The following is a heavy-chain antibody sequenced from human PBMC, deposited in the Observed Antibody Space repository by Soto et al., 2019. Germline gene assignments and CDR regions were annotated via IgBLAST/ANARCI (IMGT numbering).Heavy chain of an antibody. CDR2: IYYSGST. CDR3: ARDVGYCISTSCYSWFDP. CDR1: GGSLSSGAYY. J-gene: IGHJ5*02. V-gene: IGHV4-61*08. Sequence: SETLSLTCTVSGGSLSSGAYYWSWIRQPPGKGLEWIGYIYYSGSTNYNPSLKSRVTISVDTSKNQFSLKLSSVTAADTAVYYCARDVGYCISTSCYSWFDPWGQGTLVTVSS. D-gene: IGHD2-2*02.